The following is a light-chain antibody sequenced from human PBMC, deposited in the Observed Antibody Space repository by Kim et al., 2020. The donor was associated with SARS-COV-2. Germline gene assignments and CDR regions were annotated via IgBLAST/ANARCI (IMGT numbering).Light chain of an antibody. CDR1: QSISVW. V-gene: IGKV1-5*01. CDR2: DAS. Sequence: DIQMTQSPSTLSASVGDRVTITCRASQSISVWLAWYQQKPGRAPELLIYDASSLQSGIPSRFSGSGSGTDFTLTINNLQPDDFATYYCEHYGAYPLSFGGGPNVEL. J-gene: IGKJ4*01. CDR3: EHYGAYPLS.